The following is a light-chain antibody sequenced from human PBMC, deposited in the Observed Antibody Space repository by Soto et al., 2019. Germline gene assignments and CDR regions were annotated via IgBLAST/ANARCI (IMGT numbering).Light chain of an antibody. CDR2: LNSDGSH. Sequence: QPVLTQSPSASASLGASVNLTCTLSSGHSSYAIAWHQQQPEKGPRYLMNLNSDGSHSKGDGIPDRFSGSSSGAERYLTIASLQYEDEADYYCQTWGTGIAVFGGGTQLTVL. CDR3: QTWGTGIAV. V-gene: IGLV4-69*01. J-gene: IGLJ7*01. CDR1: SGHSSYA.